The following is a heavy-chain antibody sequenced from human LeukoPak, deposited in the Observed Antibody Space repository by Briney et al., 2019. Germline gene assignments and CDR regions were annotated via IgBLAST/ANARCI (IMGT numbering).Heavy chain of an antibody. Sequence: PETLSLTCTVSGGSSNFYYWTWIRQPPGKGLEWIGYIHTSGSTTYNPSLKSRVSMSIDTSKNQFSLRLSSVTAADTAVYYCARPGQSSWWVYFNYWGQGTLVTVSS. J-gene: IGHJ4*02. CDR2: IHTSGST. CDR3: ARPGQSSWWVYFNY. CDR1: GGSSNFYY. V-gene: IGHV4-4*09. D-gene: IGHD2-15*01.